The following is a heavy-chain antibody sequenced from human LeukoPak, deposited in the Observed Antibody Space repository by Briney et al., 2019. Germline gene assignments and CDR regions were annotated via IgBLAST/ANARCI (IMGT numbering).Heavy chain of an antibody. J-gene: IGHJ4*02. CDR1: GFTFSTYA. CDR3: ARTSSLTPTPSFDY. D-gene: IGHD2-15*01. Sequence: PGGSLRLSCAASGFTFSTYAMNCVRQAPGRGLEWVSSISSSSTYIYYADSLKDRFTISRDSAKSSLFLQMNSLRAEDTAVYYCARTSSLTPTPSFDYWRQGTLVTVSS. CDR2: ISSSSTYI. V-gene: IGHV3-21*01.